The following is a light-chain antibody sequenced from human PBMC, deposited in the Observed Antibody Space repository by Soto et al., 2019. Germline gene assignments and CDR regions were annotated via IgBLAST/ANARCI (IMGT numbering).Light chain of an antibody. CDR1: QRVGSS. V-gene: IGKV3-15*01. J-gene: IGKJ1*01. CDR2: GAS. CDR3: QQYKKWPPLT. Sequence: EVVMTQSPATLSVSPGEKATLSCRASQRVGSSVAWYQHKPGQAPRLLIFGASSRPTGIPARFSGSGSGTDFTLTIISLQSEDFAVYYCQQYKKWPPLTFGQGTKVEIK.